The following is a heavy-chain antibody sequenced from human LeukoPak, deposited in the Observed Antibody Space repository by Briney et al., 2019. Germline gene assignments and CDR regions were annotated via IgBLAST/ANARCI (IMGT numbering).Heavy chain of an antibody. V-gene: IGHV1-69*01. J-gene: IGHJ6*03. D-gene: IGHD2-2*01. CDR1: GGTFSSYA. Sequence: SVKVSCKASGGTFSSYAISWVRQAPGQGLEWMGGIIPIFGTANYAQKFQGRVTITADESTSTAYMELSSLRSEDTAVYYCASSKDIVVVPAAITYYYYYYMDVWGKGTTVTVSS. CDR2: IIPIFGTA. CDR3: ASSKDIVVVPAAITYYYYYYMDV.